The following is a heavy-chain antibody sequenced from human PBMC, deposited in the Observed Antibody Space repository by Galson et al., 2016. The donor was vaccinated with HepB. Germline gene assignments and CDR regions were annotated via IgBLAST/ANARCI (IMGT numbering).Heavy chain of an antibody. CDR1: GFTFDEYA. V-gene: IGHV3-9*01. CDR2: ISWNSGNK. CDR3: VNDSTNGVLDY. Sequence: SLRLSCAASGFTFDEYAMHWVRQAPGKGLEWVSGISWNSGNKGYADSVKGRFTISRDNAKKSLYLEMNSRRTEDTAFYYCVNDSTNGVLDYWGQGTLVTVSS. D-gene: IGHD2-8*01. J-gene: IGHJ4*02.